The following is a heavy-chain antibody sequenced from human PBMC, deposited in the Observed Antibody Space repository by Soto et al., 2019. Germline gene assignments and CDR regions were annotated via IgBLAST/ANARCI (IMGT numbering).Heavy chain of an antibody. D-gene: IGHD3-22*01. CDR3: AKDYYDSSGYLYSYYFDY. V-gene: IGHV3-30*18. CDR1: GFTFSSYG. Sequence: GGSLRPSCAASGFTFSSYGMHWVRQASGKGLEWVAVISYDGSNKYYADSVKGRFTISRDKSKNTLYLQMNSLRAEDTAVYYCAKDYYDSSGYLYSYYFDYWGQGTLVTVSS. CDR2: ISYDGSNK. J-gene: IGHJ4*02.